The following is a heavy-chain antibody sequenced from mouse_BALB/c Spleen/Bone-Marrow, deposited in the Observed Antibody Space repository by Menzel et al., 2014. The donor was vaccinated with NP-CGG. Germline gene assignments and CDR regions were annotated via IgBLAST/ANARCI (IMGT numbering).Heavy chain of an antibody. V-gene: IGHV1-76*01. CDR1: GYIFTSYW. Sequence: VQLQQSGAELVRPGASVKLSRKTSGYIFTSYWIHWVKQRSGQGLEWIARIYPGSGSTYYNEKFEGKATLTADKSSSTAYMQLSSLKSEDSAVYFCASGVTTGWFVYWGQGTLVTVSA. CDR3: ASGVTTGWFVY. D-gene: IGHD2-2*01. CDR2: IYPGSGST. J-gene: IGHJ3*01.